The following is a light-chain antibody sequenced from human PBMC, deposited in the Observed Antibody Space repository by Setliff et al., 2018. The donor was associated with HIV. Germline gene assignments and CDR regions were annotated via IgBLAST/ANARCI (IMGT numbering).Light chain of an antibody. CDR2: EDS. Sequence: SYELTQPPSVSVAPGKTARMTCEGNNIRSKSVHWYQQKPGQAPVLVVYEDSDRPSGIPERISGSKSGNTATLSISRVEAGDEADYYCQVWDGSSDHFVFGSGTKVTVL. J-gene: IGLJ1*01. V-gene: IGLV3-21*03. CDR3: QVWDGSSDHFV. CDR1: NIRSKS.